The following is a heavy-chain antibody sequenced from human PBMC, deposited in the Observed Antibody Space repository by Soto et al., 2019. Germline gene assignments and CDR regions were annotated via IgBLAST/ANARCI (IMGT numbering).Heavy chain of an antibody. J-gene: IGHJ6*02. CDR3: AGLRSTTRDYYYYGMDV. D-gene: IGHD5-12*01. V-gene: IGHV5-51*01. Sequence: PGESLKISCKGSGYSFTSYWIGWVRQMPGKGLEWMGIIYPGDSDTRYSPSFQGQVTISADKSISTAYLQWSSLKASDTAMYYCAGLRSTTRDYYYYGMDVWGQGTTVTVSS. CDR2: IYPGDSDT. CDR1: GYSFTSYW.